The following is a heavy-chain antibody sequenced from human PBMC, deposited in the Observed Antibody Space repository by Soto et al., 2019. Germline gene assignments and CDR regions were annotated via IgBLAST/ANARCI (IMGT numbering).Heavy chain of an antibody. CDR3: ARDDVLCDGGRCYGVPLDV. J-gene: IGHJ6*04. D-gene: IGHD2-15*01. CDR2: IQSGGPT. CDR1: GFTVRSKY. Sequence: GGSLRLSCAAAGFTVRSKYMSWVRQAPGKGLEWVSLIQSGGPTYYADSVKGRFTISRDTSENTLHLQMDSLRAEDTAVYYCARDDVLCDGGRCYGVPLDVWGNGTTVTVSS. V-gene: IGHV3-66*01.